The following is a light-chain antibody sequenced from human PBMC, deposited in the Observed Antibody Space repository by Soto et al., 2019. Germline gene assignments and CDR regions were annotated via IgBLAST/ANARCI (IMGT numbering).Light chain of an antibody. CDR1: QSVSRY. Sequence: EIVLTQSPATLSLSPGERATLSCRASQSVSRYLAWYQQKPGQAPRLLIYDASNRAAGIPARFSGSGSGTDFTLTISGLEPEDFAVYYCQQRSNFLTFGGGTKVEIK. J-gene: IGKJ4*01. CDR3: QQRSNFLT. CDR2: DAS. V-gene: IGKV3-11*01.